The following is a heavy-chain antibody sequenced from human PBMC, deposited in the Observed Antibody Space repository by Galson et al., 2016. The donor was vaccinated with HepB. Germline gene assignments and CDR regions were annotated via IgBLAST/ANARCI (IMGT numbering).Heavy chain of an antibody. CDR3: AGASTPYDRFDP. J-gene: IGHJ5*02. CDR2: VYYSGST. Sequence: SETLSLTCAMSGEFLGGYYWSWMRQPPGKGLEWIGSVYYSGSTYYNPSLTSRVTISVDTSKNQFSLHLSSVTVADTAFYYCAGASTPYDRFDPWGQGTLVTVSS. D-gene: IGHD3-3*01. V-gene: IGHV4-38-2*01. CDR1: GEFLGGYY.